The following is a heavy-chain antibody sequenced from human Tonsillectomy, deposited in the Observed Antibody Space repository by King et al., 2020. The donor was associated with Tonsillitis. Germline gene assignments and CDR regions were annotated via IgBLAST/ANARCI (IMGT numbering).Heavy chain of an antibody. CDR2: LIPMFGSS. CDR3: ARVHGPYSDNWYETIGVSYYYMDV. J-gene: IGHJ6*03. D-gene: IGHD1-1*01. Sequence: VQLVESGAEVKKPGSSVKVSCKTYGGTFSTYGLSWVRQAPGHGLEWMGGLIPMFGSSNYAQKFQGRVTITADESTSTAYMELSSLTSDDTAVYHCARVHGPYSDNWYETIGVSYYYMDVWGKGTTVTVSS. CDR1: GGTFSTYG. V-gene: IGHV1-69*01.